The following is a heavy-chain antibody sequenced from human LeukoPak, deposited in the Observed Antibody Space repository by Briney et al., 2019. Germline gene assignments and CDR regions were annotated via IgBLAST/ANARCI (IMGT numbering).Heavy chain of an antibody. CDR3: ARPPRGAAHDAFDI. CDR1: GFTFSSYS. D-gene: IGHD3-10*01. V-gene: IGHV3-21*01. J-gene: IGHJ3*02. Sequence: GGSLRLSCAASGFTFSSYSMNWVRQAPGKGLEWVSSISSSSTYIYYADSVKGRFTISRDNAKNSLYLQMNSLRAGDTAVYYCARPPRGAAHDAFDIWGQGTMVTVSS. CDR2: ISSSSTYI.